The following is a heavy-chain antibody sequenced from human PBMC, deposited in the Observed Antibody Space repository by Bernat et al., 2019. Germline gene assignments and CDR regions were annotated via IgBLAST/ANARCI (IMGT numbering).Heavy chain of an antibody. CDR1: GFTFSSYG. D-gene: IGHD5-18*01. J-gene: IGHJ6*02. V-gene: IGHV3-30*18. CDR2: ISYDGSNK. CDR3: AKDGPRGYSYGRDYYYGMDV. Sequence: QVQLVESGGGVVQPGRSLRLSCAASGFTFSSYGMHWVRQAPGKGLEWVAVISYDGSNKYYADSVKGRFTISRDNSKNTLYLQMNSLRAEDTAVYYCAKDGPRGYSYGRDYYYGMDVWGQGTTVTVSS.